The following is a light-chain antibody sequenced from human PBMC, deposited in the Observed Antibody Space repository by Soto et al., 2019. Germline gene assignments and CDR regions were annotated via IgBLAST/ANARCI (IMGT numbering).Light chain of an antibody. J-gene: IGLJ1*01. V-gene: IGLV2-8*01. Sequence: QSVLTQPPSASGSPGQSVTISCAGSSSDVGAYDSVSWYQQHPGKAPKLIISEVDKRPSGVPDRFSGSKSGNTASLTVSGLPTEDDADYYCSSYAGSNNFVVFGTGTKLTVL. CDR3: SSYAGSNNFVV. CDR2: EVD. CDR1: SSDVGAYDS.